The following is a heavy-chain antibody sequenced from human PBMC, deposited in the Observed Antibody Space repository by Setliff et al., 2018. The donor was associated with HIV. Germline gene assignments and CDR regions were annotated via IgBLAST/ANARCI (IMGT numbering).Heavy chain of an antibody. Sequence: SETLSLTCAVYGGSLNDYSWNWIRQSPGKGLEWIGEVNLPKTLNYNPSLESRITISVDTSKKQFSLDLSSVTAADTAIYYCARGVARQVVIDRWFDPWGQGTPVTVSS. V-gene: IGHV4-34*01. J-gene: IGHJ5*02. CDR2: VNLPKTL. CDR3: ARGVARQVVIDRWFDP. CDR1: GGSLNDYS. D-gene: IGHD2-21*01.